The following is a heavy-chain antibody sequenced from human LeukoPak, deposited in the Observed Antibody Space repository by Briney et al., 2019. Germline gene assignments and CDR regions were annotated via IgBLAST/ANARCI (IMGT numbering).Heavy chain of an antibody. CDR2: ISGSRTYI. V-gene: IGHV3-21*06. CDR1: GFTFSSYA. Sequence: PGGSLRLSCAASGFTFSSYAMSWVRQAPGKGLEWVSSISGSRTYIYYADSVKGRFTISRDNAKNSLYLQMNSLRAEDTAVYYCARGNYDLWGGSYEYFHHWGQGTLVTVSS. J-gene: IGHJ1*01. D-gene: IGHD3-3*01. CDR3: ARGNYDLWGGSYEYFHH.